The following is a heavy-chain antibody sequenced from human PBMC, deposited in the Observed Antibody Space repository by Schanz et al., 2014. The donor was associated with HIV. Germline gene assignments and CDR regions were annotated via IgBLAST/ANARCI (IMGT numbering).Heavy chain of an antibody. CDR2: ISSDGSEE. J-gene: IGHJ4*02. CDR3: AKGASPYHDSSGFYPDY. Sequence: VQLVESGGGVVRPGGSLRLSCAASGFSFSSYAMSWVRQAPGKGLEWVAVISSDGSEEYFADSVKGRFTISRDNSKNTLYLQMNRLRTEDTALYYCAKGASPYHDSSGFYPDYWSQGTLVTVSS. V-gene: IGHV3-30*18. CDR1: GFSFSSYA. D-gene: IGHD3-22*01.